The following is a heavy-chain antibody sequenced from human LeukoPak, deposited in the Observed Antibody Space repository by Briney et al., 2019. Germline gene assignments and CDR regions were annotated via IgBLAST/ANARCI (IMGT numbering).Heavy chain of an antibody. Sequence: PSQTQSLTCTVSGGSISSGSYYWSWIRQPAGKGLEWIGRIYTSGSTNYNPSLKSRVTMSVDTSKNQFSLKLSSVTAADTAVYYCARRLVRGVIILAAFDYWGQGTLVTVSS. CDR1: GGSISSGSYY. D-gene: IGHD3-10*01. J-gene: IGHJ4*02. CDR2: IYTSGST. V-gene: IGHV4-61*02. CDR3: ARRLVRGVIILAAFDY.